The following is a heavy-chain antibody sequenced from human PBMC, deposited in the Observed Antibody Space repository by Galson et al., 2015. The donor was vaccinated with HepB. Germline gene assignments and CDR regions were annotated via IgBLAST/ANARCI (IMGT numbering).Heavy chain of an antibody. V-gene: IGHV3-9*01. CDR1: GVSFGNYA. D-gene: IGHD2-2*01. J-gene: IGHJ4*02. CDR3: AKGHCSSTGCHTDY. CDR2: ISWNGGRI. Sequence: SLRLSCAAAGVSFGNYAMHWVRQGPGKGLEWVSGISWNGGRIGYADSVKGRVIISRDNAKNSLYLQMNSLRTEDTALYYCAKGHCSSTGCHTDYWGQGTLVTVSS.